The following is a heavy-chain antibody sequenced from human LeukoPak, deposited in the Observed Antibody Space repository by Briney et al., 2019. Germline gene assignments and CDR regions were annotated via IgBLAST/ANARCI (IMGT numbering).Heavy chain of an antibody. J-gene: IGHJ4*02. CDR1: GDSMTSYY. D-gene: IGHD3/OR15-3a*01. CDR3: ARAFDFRIWFDF. V-gene: IGHV4-59*01. CDR2: IDSSGNT. Sequence: PSETLSLTCTVSGDSMTSYYWTWLRHSLGKGLEWIGYIDSSGNTKYNPSLKSRVTILLDTSKPQFSLRLTSLTAADTAVYYCARAFDFRIWFDFWGQGALVTVTS.